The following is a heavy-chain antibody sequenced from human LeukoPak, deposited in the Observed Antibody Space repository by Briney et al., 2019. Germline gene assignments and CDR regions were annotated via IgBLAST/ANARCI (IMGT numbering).Heavy chain of an antibody. V-gene: IGHV3-15*01. Sequence: GGSLRLSCGASGFTFSNAGMSGVGQAPGKGLEWVGRIKSKTDGGTTDYAAPVKGRFTISRDDSKTTLYLQMNSLKTEDTAVYYCTTDPTTWESSVHWGQGPLVTVSS. D-gene: IGHD3-22*01. CDR2: IKSKTDGGTT. J-gene: IGHJ4*02. CDR3: TTDPTTWESSVH. CDR1: GFTFSNAG.